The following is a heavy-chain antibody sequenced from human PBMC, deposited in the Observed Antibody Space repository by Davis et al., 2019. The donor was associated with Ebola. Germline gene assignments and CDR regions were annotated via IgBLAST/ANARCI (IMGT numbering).Heavy chain of an antibody. CDR2: IHYTGST. CDR3: VRVGSGPSFHFDY. V-gene: IGHV4-59*01. D-gene: IGHD2-15*01. CDR1: GGSIRGYY. Sequence: PGGSLRLSCTVSGGSIRGYYWSWIRQPPGKGLEWIGFIHYTGSTSYHPSLKSRVTTSLDTPKIQFSPNLISVTAADTAVYYCVRVGSGPSFHFDYWGQGTLVTVSS. J-gene: IGHJ4*02.